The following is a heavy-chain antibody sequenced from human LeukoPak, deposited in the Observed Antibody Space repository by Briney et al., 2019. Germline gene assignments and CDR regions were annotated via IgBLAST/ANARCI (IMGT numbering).Heavy chain of an antibody. Sequence: ASVKVSRKASGGTFSSYAISWVRQAPGQGLEWMGGIIPIFGTANYAQKFQGRVTITTDESTSTAYMELSSLRSEDTAVYYCARVAQYCSSTSCLGYWGQGTLVTVSS. V-gene: IGHV1-69*05. J-gene: IGHJ4*02. CDR2: IIPIFGTA. CDR1: GGTFSSYA. D-gene: IGHD2-2*01. CDR3: ARVAQYCSSTSCLGY.